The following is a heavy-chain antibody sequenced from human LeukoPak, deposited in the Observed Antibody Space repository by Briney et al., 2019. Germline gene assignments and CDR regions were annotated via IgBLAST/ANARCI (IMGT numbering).Heavy chain of an antibody. Sequence: ASVKVSCKASGYTFTSYGISWVRPAPGQGLEWMGWISAYNGNTNYAQKLQGRVTMTTDTSTSTAYMELRSLRSDDTAVYYCARDGSRGIAARPGFDYWGQGTLVTVSS. D-gene: IGHD6-6*01. CDR2: ISAYNGNT. V-gene: IGHV1-18*01. CDR1: GYTFTSYG. CDR3: ARDGSRGIAARPGFDY. J-gene: IGHJ4*02.